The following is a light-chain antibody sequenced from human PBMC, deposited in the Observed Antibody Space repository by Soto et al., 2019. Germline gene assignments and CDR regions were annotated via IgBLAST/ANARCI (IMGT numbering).Light chain of an antibody. CDR2: ATS. V-gene: IGKV1-8*01. J-gene: IGKJ3*01. Sequence: AIRMTQSPSSLSASIGDRVTITCRASQGISTYLAWYQQKPGKAPKLVIYATSTLQSGVPSSFSGSGSGTDFTLTISCLQSEDFATYYGQQYYSYPFTFGPGTKVDIK. CDR1: QGISTY. CDR3: QQYYSYPFT.